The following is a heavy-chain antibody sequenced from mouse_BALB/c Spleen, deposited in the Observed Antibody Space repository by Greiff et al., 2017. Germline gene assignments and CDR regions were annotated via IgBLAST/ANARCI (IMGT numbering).Heavy chain of an antibody. V-gene: IGHV1-4*02. CDR2: INPSSGYT. CDR1: GYTFISFT. J-gene: IGHJ3*01. Sequence: VQLQESAAELARPGASVKISCKASGYTFISFTMLWVNQRPGQGLEWIGYINPSSGYTEYNQKFKDKTSLAADKSSSTTYMQLSSLTSEDSAVYYSARVGGAWFAYWGQGTLVTVSA. D-gene: IGHD3-1*01. CDR3: ARVGGAWFAY.